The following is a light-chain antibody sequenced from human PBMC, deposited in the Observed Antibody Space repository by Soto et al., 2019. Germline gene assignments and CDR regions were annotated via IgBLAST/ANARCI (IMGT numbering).Light chain of an antibody. CDR1: QSVSDD. CDR2: DAS. V-gene: IGKV3-11*01. CDR3: QQRVNWPPT. Sequence: EVVLTQSPASLSLSPGDRATLSCRADQSVSDDVGWYQQKPGQPPRLLFFDASSRASGVPHRFSAGGSGTDFTLIISSLQPEDFAVYYCQQRVNWPPTFGGGTKVEI. J-gene: IGKJ4*01.